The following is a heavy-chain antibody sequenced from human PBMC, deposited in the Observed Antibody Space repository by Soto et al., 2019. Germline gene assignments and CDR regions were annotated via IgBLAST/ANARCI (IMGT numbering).Heavy chain of an antibody. CDR2: IYPGDSDT. V-gene: IGHV5-51*01. Sequence: KVSCKASGYTFTSSGIGLVRQMPGKGLEWMGIIYPGDSDTRYSPSFQGQVTISADKSISTAYLQWSSLKASDTAMYYCARTSAAGKYYYGMDVWGQGTTVTVSS. J-gene: IGHJ6*02. D-gene: IGHD6-13*01. CDR3: ARTSAAGKYYYGMDV. CDR1: GYTFTSSG.